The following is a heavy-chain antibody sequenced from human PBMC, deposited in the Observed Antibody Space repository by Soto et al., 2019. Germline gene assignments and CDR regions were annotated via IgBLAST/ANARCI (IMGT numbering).Heavy chain of an antibody. Sequence: QVQLVQSGAEVKKPGASVKVSCKASGYTFTTYGITWVRQAPGQGXEWMGWISAYNGYTKYAQKFQGRVTMTTDTSTTAAYMELRSLRYDDTAVYYCARVDSSGWYEVDYWGQGTLVTVSS. D-gene: IGHD6-19*01. J-gene: IGHJ4*02. CDR2: ISAYNGYT. CDR1: GYTFTTYG. CDR3: ARVDSSGWYEVDY. V-gene: IGHV1-18*04.